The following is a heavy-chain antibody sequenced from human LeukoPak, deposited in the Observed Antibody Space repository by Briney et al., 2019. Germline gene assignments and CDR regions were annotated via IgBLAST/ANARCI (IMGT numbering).Heavy chain of an antibody. CDR1: GFTFNDYA. CDR2: IRGDGGTT. J-gene: IGHJ2*01. D-gene: IGHD5-24*01. Sequence: GRSLRLSCAASGFTFNDYAMHWVRQAPGKGLEWVSIIRGDGGTTYYADSVKRRFTISRDNSKNSLYLQMNSLRTEDTALYYCAKGSRDGQNWYFDLWGRGTLVTVSS. CDR3: AKGSRDGQNWYFDL. V-gene: IGHV3-43*02.